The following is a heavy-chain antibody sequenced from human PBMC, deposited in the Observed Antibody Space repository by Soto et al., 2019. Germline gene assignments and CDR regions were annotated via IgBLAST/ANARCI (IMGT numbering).Heavy chain of an antibody. CDR2: ISAYNGNT. Sequence: ASVKVSCKASGYTFTSYGISWVRQAPGQGLEWMGWISAYNGNTNYAQKLQGRVTMTTDTSTSTAYMELRSLRSDDTAVYYCATYSTYYYDSSGPLGFQHWGQGTLVTVSS. J-gene: IGHJ1*01. V-gene: IGHV1-18*01. CDR1: GYTFTSYG. CDR3: ATYSTYYYDSSGPLGFQH. D-gene: IGHD3-22*01.